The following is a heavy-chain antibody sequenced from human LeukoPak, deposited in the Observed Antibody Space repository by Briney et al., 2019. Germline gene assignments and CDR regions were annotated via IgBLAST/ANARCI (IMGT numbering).Heavy chain of an antibody. CDR3: ATNRDGYNSGYYGMDV. CDR1: GFTFSSYS. J-gene: IGHJ6*02. Sequence: GGSLRLSCAASGFTFSSYSMNWVRQAPGKGLEWVSYISSSSSTIYYADSVKGRFTISRDNAKNSLYLQMNSLRAEDTAVYYCATNRDGYNSGYYGMDVWGQGTTVTVSS. V-gene: IGHV3-48*01. D-gene: IGHD5-12*01. CDR2: ISSSSSTI.